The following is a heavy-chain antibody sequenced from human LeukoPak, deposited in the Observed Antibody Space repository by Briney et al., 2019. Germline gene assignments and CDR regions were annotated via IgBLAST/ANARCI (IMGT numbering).Heavy chain of an antibody. Sequence: GGSLRLSCAASGFTFSSFWMHWVRHAPGKGLVWVSRINTNGSPTQYADSVKGRFTISRDNAKNTLYLQMNSLRAEDAAVYYCARGPPMYSYGSSAYHYDYFDYWGQGTLVTVSS. V-gene: IGHV3-74*01. CDR3: ARGPPMYSYGSSAYHYDYFDY. CDR2: INTNGSPT. D-gene: IGHD3-22*01. CDR1: GFTFSSFW. J-gene: IGHJ4*02.